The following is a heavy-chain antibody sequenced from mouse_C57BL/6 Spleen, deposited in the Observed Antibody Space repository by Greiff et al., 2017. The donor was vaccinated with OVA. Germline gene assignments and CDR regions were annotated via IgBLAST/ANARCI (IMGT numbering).Heavy chain of an antibody. Sequence: VQLQQPGAELVKPGASVKLSCKASGYTFTSYWMHCLPPRPFPFLEWIGMIHPNSGSTNYNEKFKSKATLTVDKSSSTAYMQLSSLTSEDSAVYYCARRHGGRYVDYWGQGTTLTVSS. J-gene: IGHJ2*01. CDR1: GYTFTSYW. CDR3: ARRHGGRYVDY. CDR2: IHPNSGST. V-gene: IGHV1-64*01.